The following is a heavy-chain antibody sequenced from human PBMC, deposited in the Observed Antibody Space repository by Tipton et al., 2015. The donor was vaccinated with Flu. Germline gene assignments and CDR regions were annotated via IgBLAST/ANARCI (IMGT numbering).Heavy chain of an antibody. D-gene: IGHD3-22*01. CDR1: GYPFTRYA. J-gene: IGHJ3*02. CDR3: ARLRVEYSYDRTPDAFEI. V-gene: IGHV1-18*01. CDR2: ISTYNGKT. Sequence: QLVQSGAEVKKPGASVKMSCKASGYPFTRYAITWVRQAPGQGLEWMGWISTYNGKTDYAQDFQDRVIMTTDTSTRTAYMELRSLRSDDTAGYYCARLRVEYSYDRTPDAFEIWGQGTLVSVSS.